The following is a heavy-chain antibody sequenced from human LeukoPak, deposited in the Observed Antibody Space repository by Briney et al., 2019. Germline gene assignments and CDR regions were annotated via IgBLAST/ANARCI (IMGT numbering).Heavy chain of an antibody. CDR2: IVVGSGNT. V-gene: IGHV1-58*02. J-gene: IGHJ6*03. D-gene: IGHD6-13*01. CDR1: GFTFTSSA. CDR3: ARVVGLTGYSSNWYSGYYYYMDV. Sequence: ASVKVSCKASGFTFTSSAMQWVRQARGQRLEWIGWIVVGSGNTNYAQKFQERVTITRDMSTSTAYMELSSLRSEDTAVYYCARVVGLTGYSSNWYSGYYYYMDVWGKGTTVTVSS.